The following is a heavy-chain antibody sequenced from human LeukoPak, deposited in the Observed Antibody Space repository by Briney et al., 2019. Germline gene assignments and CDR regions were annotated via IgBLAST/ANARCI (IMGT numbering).Heavy chain of an antibody. CDR3: ARVAVVAARPGSVDY. J-gene: IGHJ4*02. CDR2: IYYSGST. D-gene: IGHD6-6*01. CDR1: GGSISSGDYY. Sequence: SETLSLTCIVSGGSISSGDYYWNWIRQPPGKGLEWIVYIYYSGSTYYNPSLKSRLTISVYPSKNQFSLRLSSVTAADTAVYYCARVAVVAARPGSVDYWGQGTLVTVSS. V-gene: IGHV4-30-4*08.